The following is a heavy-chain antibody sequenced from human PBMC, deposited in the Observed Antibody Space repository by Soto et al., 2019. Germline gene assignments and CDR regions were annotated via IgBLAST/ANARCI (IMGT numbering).Heavy chain of an antibody. J-gene: IGHJ5*02. CDR2: IFSNDEK. CDR1: GFSLSNARMG. CDR3: ARIPVRLLNWFDP. V-gene: IGHV2-26*01. Sequence: SGPTLVNPTETLTLTCTVSGFSLSNARMGVSWIGQPPGKALEWLAHIFSNDEKSYSTSLKSRLTISKDTSKSQVVLTMTNMDPVDTATYYCARIPVRLLNWFDPWGQGTLVTVSS. D-gene: IGHD2-15*01.